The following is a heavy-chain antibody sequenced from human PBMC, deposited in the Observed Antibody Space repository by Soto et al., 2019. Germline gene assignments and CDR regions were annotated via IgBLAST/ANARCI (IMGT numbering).Heavy chain of an antibody. CDR3: ARDRVVRGVISYYYGMDV. CDR2: IYSGGST. V-gene: IGHV3-53*01. CDR1: GFTVSSNY. D-gene: IGHD3-10*01. J-gene: IGHJ6*02. Sequence: GGSLRLSCAASGFTVSSNYMSWVRQAPGKGLEWVSVIYSGGSTYYADSVKGRFTISRDNSKNTLYLQMNSLRAEDTAVYYCARDRVVRGVISYYYGMDVWGQGTTVTVSS.